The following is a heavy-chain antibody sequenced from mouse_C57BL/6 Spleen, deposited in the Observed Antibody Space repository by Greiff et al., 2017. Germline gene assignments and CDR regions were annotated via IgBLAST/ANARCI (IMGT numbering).Heavy chain of an antibody. CDR3: ARSYYYGSSYGYFDY. V-gene: IGHV1-52*01. J-gene: IGHJ2*01. D-gene: IGHD1-1*01. CDR1: GYTFTSYW. CDR2: IDPSDSET. Sequence: VQLQQSGAELVRPGSSVKLSCKASGYTFTSYWMHWVKQRPIQGLEWIGNIDPSDSETHYNQKFKDKATLTVDKSSSTAYMQLSSLTSEDSAVYYCARSYYYGSSYGYFDYWGQGTTLTVSS.